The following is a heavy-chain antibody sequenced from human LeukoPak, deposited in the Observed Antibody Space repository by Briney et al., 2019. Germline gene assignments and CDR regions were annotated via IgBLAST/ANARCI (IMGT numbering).Heavy chain of an antibody. D-gene: IGHD6-13*01. CDR1: GFTFSTYW. CDR2: IKEDGSEK. CDR3: ARDSGSCRGCAFDI. V-gene: IGHV3-7*01. Sequence: GGSLRLSCAASGFTFSTYWMSWVRQAPGKGLEWVANIKEDGSEKYYVDSVKGRFTISKDNAKNSLYLLMNSLRAEDTAVYYCARDSGSCRGCAFDIWGQGTMVTVSS. J-gene: IGHJ3*02.